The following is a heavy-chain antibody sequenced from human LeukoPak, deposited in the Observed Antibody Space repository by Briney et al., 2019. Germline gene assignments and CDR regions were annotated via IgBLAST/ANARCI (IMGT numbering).Heavy chain of an antibody. CDR1: GGSISNSSNY. V-gene: IGHV4-39*01. CDR2: IYYNRNT. CDR3: AARLSQWLVSYYFHY. J-gene: IGHJ4*02. Sequence: SETLSLTCTVSGGSISNSSNYWGWIRQPPGKGLEWIGSIYYNRNTYYNPSLKSRVTISVDTSKNQFSLKLSSVTAADTAVCYCAARLSQWLVSYYFHYWGQGTLVTVSS. D-gene: IGHD6-19*01.